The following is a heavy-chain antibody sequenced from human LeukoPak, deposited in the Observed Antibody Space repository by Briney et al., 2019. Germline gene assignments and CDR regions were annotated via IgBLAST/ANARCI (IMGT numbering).Heavy chain of an antibody. Sequence: KPSETLSLTCTVSGGSISSYYWSWIRQPPGKGLDWIGYIYYSGTTNYNPSLKSRVTISLDTSKKQLSLKLSSVTAADTAVYYCARVSCTSTSCPGCIDPWGQGTLVTVSS. V-gene: IGHV4-59*01. J-gene: IGHJ5*02. CDR2: IYYSGTT. CDR3: ARVSCTSTSCPGCIDP. CDR1: GGSISSYY. D-gene: IGHD2-2*01.